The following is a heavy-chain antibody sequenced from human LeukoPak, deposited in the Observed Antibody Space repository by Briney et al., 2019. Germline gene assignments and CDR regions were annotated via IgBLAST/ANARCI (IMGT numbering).Heavy chain of an antibody. V-gene: IGHV3-23*01. CDR2: ISGSGGST. CDR1: GFTFSSYA. D-gene: IGHD3-10*01. Sequence: GGSLRLSCAASGFTFSSYAMSWVRQAPGKGLEWVSAISGSGGSTYYADSVKGRFTISRDNSKNTPYLQMNSLRAEDTAVYYCESRRSGSYSDYWGQGTLVTVSS. J-gene: IGHJ4*02. CDR3: ESRRSGSYSDY.